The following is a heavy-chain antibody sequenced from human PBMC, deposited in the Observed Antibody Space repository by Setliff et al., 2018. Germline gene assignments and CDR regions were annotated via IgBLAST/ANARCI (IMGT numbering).Heavy chain of an antibody. Sequence: SETLSLTCTVSGGSISGRLYYWGWIRQPAGKGLEWIGRIYTSGSTNYKPSLKSRVTISVDTSKNQFSLKLSSVTAADTAVYYCAREGYSSLIGWFDPWGQGTLVTVSS. D-gene: IGHD6-13*01. V-gene: IGHV4-61*02. J-gene: IGHJ5*02. CDR1: GGSISGRLYY. CDR2: IYTSGST. CDR3: AREGYSSLIGWFDP.